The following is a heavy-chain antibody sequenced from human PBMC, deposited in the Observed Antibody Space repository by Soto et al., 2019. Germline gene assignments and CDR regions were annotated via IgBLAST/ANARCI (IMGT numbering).Heavy chain of an antibody. CDR1: GGSISSGGYS. V-gene: IGHV4-30-2*01. J-gene: IGHJ5*02. Sequence: SETLSLTCAVSGGSISSGGYSWSWIRQPPGKGLEWIGYIYHSGSTYYNPSLKSRVTIPVDRSKNQFSLKLSSVTAADTAVYYCARVRLQQLDLNWFDPWGQGTLVTVSS. CDR3: ARVRLQQLDLNWFDP. CDR2: IYHSGST. D-gene: IGHD6-13*01.